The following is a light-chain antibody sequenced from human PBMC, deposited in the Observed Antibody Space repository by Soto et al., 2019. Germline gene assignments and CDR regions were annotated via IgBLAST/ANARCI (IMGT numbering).Light chain of an antibody. CDR2: TAS. CDR3: QKDNSAPLT. CDR1: RGIHTY. Sequence: DIQMTQSPSSLSASVGDRVTITCRASRGIHTYLVWYQQKPGKDPKLLIYTASTLQSGVPSRFSGSGSGTDFTLTISSLKPEDVATYYCQKDNSAPLTFGGGTKVEIK. V-gene: IGKV1-27*01. J-gene: IGKJ4*01.